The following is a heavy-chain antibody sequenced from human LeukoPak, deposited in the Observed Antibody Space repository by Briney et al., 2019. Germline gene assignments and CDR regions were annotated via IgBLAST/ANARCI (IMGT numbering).Heavy chain of an antibody. Sequence: ASVKVSCKVSGYTLTELSMHWVRQAPGQGLEWMGWINPNSGGTNYAQKFQGRVTMTRDTSISTAYMELSRLRSDDTAVYYCAQYGDYLDYWGQGTLVTVSS. CDR1: GYTLTELS. D-gene: IGHD4-17*01. CDR2: INPNSGGT. J-gene: IGHJ4*02. V-gene: IGHV1-2*02. CDR3: AQYGDYLDY.